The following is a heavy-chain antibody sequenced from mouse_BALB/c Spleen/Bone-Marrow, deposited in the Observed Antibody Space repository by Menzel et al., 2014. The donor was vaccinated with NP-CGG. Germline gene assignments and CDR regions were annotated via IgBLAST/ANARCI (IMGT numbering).Heavy chain of an antibody. CDR2: INPSNGGT. V-gene: IGHV1S81*02. CDR1: GYTFTSYY. CDR3: TRSNYGYWFFDV. D-gene: IGHD1-1*01. Sequence: QVQLKQSGAELVKPGASVKLSCKASGYTFTSYYMYWVKQRPGQGLEWIGEINPSNGGTNFNEKFKSKATLTVDKSSNTAYVQLNSLTSEDSAVYHCTRSNYGYWFFDVWGAGTTVTVSS. J-gene: IGHJ1*01.